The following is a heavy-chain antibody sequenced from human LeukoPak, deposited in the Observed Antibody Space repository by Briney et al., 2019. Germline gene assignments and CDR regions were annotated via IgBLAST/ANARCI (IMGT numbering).Heavy chain of an antibody. CDR2: IIPIFGTA. D-gene: IGHD2-2*01. CDR1: GRTFSSYA. J-gene: IGHJ4*02. Sequence: SVKVSCKASGRTFSSYAISWVRQAPGQGLEWMGGIIPIFGTANYAQKFQGRVTITADESTSTAYMELSSLRSEDTAVYYCARGVVPAAMRGYFDYWGQGTLVTVSS. CDR3: ARGVVPAAMRGYFDY. V-gene: IGHV1-69*01.